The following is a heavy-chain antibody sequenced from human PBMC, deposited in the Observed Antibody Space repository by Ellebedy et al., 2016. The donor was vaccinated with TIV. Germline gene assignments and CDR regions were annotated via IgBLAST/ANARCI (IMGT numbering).Heavy chain of an antibody. V-gene: IGHV3-73*01. J-gene: IGHJ6*02. CDR1: GFTFSGSA. CDR2: IRSKANSYAT. CDR3: TRHPDIVVVPAAIGYYGMDV. Sequence: GESLKISXAASGFTFSGSAMHWVRQASGKGLEWVGRIRSKANSYATAYAASVKGRFTISRDDSKNTAYLQMNSLKTEDTAVYYCTRHPDIVVVPAAIGYYGMDVWGQGTTVTVSS. D-gene: IGHD2-2*02.